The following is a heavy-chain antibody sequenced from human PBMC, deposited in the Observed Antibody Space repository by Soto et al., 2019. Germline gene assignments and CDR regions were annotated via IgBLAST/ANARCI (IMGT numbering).Heavy chain of an antibody. CDR2: IIPIFGTA. V-gene: IGHV1-69*13. J-gene: IGHJ6*02. D-gene: IGHD3-3*01. CDR3: ARITIFGVVPPYYYYGMDV. CDR1: GGTFSSYA. Sequence: SVKVSCKASGGTFSSYAISWVRQAPGQGLEWMGGIIPIFGTANYAQKFQGRVTITADESTSTAYMELSSLRSEDTAVYYCARITIFGVVPPYYYYGMDVWGQGTTVTVSS.